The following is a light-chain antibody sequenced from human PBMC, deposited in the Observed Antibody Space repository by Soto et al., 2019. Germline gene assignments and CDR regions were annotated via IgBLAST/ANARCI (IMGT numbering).Light chain of an antibody. CDR3: CSYAGSYTLGV. CDR1: NSGVGGYNY. CDR2: DVS. V-gene: IGLV2-11*01. J-gene: IGLJ1*01. Sequence: QSALTQPRSVSGSPGQSVTLSCTGTNSGVGGYNYVSWYQQHPGKAPKLMIYDVSKRPSGVPDRFSGSKSGNTASLTISGLQADDEADYYCCSYAGSYTLGVFGTGTKLTVL.